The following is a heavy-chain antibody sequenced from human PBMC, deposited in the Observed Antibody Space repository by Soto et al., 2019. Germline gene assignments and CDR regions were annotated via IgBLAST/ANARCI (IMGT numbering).Heavy chain of an antibody. CDR2: MNPNSGNT. D-gene: IGHD4-17*01. CDR3: ARSSTVKRKSGTYYYYMDV. CDR1: GYTFTSYD. V-gene: IGHV1-8*01. Sequence: ASVKVSCKASGYTFTSYDINWVRQATGQGLEWMGWMNPNSGNTGYAQKFQGRVTMTRNTSISTAYMELSSLRSEDTAVYYCARSSTVKRKSGTYYYYMDVWGKGTPVTVSS. J-gene: IGHJ6*03.